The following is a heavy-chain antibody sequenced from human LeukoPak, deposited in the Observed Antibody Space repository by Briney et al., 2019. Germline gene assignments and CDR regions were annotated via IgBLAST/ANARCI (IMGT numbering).Heavy chain of an antibody. CDR1: GDSISSGNY. D-gene: IGHD2-15*01. J-gene: IGHJ4*02. Sequence: PSETLSLTCTVSGDSISSGNYWGWIRQPPGKGLEWIGSIFHTGSTYFNLSLKSRVTISVDKSKNQFSLKLSSVTAADTAVYYCARRVVAATSHFDCWGQGTLVTVSS. CDR3: ARRVVAATSHFDC. V-gene: IGHV4-38-2*02. CDR2: IFHTGST.